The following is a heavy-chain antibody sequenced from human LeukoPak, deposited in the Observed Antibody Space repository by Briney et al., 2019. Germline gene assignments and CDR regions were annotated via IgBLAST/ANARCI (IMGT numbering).Heavy chain of an antibody. CDR2: INPNSGGT. CDR1: GYTFTGYY. D-gene: IGHD1-26*01. CDR3: ARFPGDSGSYFYPFDY. Sequence: GASVKVSCKASGYTFTGYYMHLVRQAPGQGLEWMGWINPNSGGTNYAQKFQGRVTMTRDTSISTAYMELSRLRSDDTAVYYCARFPGDSGSYFYPFDYWGQGTLVTVSS. J-gene: IGHJ4*02. V-gene: IGHV1-2*02.